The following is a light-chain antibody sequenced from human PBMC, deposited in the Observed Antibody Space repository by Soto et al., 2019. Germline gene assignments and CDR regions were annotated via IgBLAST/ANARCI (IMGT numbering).Light chain of an antibody. CDR3: SSYTISSTHVV. CDR2: DVS. V-gene: IGLV2-14*01. CDR1: SSDVGGYNY. Sequence: QSALTQPASVSGSPGQSITISCTGTSSDVGGYNYVSWYQQHPGKAPKLMIYDVSNRPSGVSDRFSGSKSGNTASLTISGLQAEDEADYYFSSYTISSTHVVLGGGTNLTVL. J-gene: IGLJ2*01.